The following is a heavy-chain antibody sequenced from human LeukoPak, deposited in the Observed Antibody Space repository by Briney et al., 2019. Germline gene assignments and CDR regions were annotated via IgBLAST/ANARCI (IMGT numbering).Heavy chain of an antibody. J-gene: IGHJ6*03. CDR3: ARGQISSITIFGVVYYWEDYYYYYMDV. Sequence: GGSLRLSCAASGFTFSMYWMSWVRQAPGKGLEWLANIKEDGSEKYYVDSVKGRFTISRDNAKNSLYLQMNSLRAEDTAVYYCARGQISSITIFGVVYYWEDYYYYYMDVWGKGTTVTVSS. V-gene: IGHV3-7*03. D-gene: IGHD3-3*01. CDR1: GFTFSMYW. CDR2: IKEDGSEK.